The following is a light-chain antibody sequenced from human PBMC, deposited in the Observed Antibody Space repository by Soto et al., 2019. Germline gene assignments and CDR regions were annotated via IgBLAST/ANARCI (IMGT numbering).Light chain of an antibody. Sequence: DIQLTQSPSSLSASVGDRVTITCRASQGISSYLAWYQQKPGKAPKLLIYVASTLQSGVPSRFRGSGSGTEFTLTISSLQTYDFATYYCQQYNSYPITFGGGTKVEIK. CDR1: QGISSY. CDR2: VAS. CDR3: QQYNSYPIT. V-gene: IGKV1-9*01. J-gene: IGKJ4*01.